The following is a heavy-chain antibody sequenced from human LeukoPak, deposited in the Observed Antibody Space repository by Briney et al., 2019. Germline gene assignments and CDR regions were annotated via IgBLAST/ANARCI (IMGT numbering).Heavy chain of an antibody. CDR2: IYYSWST. CDR1: GGSISSSSYY. Sequence: SETLSLTCTDSGGSISSSSYYWGWIRQPPGKGLEWIGSIYYSWSTYYNPSLKSRVTISVDTSKNQFSLKLSSVTAADTAVYYCARLRDWFDPWGQGTLVTVSS. CDR3: ARLRDWFDP. J-gene: IGHJ5*02. V-gene: IGHV4-39*01.